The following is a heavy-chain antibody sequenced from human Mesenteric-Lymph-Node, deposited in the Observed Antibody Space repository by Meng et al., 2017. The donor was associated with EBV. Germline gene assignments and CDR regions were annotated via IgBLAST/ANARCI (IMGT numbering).Heavy chain of an antibody. V-gene: IGHV4-59*01. J-gene: IGHJ4*02. CDR2: IYYCGST. CDR1: GGSIMSYY. D-gene: IGHD2-15*01. CDR3: ARDLLCSGGSCYGY. Sequence: VYLKEQGPDGLKPVGTLSPTVHVSGGSIMSYYWGWIRQPPGKGLEWIGYIYYCGSTNYNPSLKSRVTISVDTSKNQFSLKLSSVTAADTAVYYCARDLLCSGGSCYGYWGQGTLVTVSS.